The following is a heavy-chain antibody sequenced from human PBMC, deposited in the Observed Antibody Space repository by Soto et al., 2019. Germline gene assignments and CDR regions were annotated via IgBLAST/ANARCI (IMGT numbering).Heavy chain of an antibody. CDR2: IYSGGST. J-gene: IGHJ6*02. V-gene: IGHV3-53*01. D-gene: IGHD4-4*01. CDR1: GFTVSSNY. Sequence: LRLSCAASGFTVSSNYMSWVRQAPVKGLEWVSVIYSGGSTYYADSVKGRFTISRDNSKNTLYLQMNSLRAEDTAVYYCARDLYSNDYYYYYGMDVWGQGTTVTVSS. CDR3: ARDLYSNDYYYYYGMDV.